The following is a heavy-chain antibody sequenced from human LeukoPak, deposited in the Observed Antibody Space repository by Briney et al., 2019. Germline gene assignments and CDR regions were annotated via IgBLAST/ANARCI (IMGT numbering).Heavy chain of an antibody. Sequence: PGGSLRLSCAASGFTFSSYSMNWVRQAPGKGLEWVSSISSSSSYIYYADSVKGRFTISRDNAKNSLYLQMNSLRAEDTAVYYCARDRWDWNYGDYWGQGTLVTVSS. CDR1: GFTFSSYS. J-gene: IGHJ4*02. CDR2: ISSSSSYI. V-gene: IGHV3-21*01. D-gene: IGHD1-7*01. CDR3: ARDRWDWNYGDY.